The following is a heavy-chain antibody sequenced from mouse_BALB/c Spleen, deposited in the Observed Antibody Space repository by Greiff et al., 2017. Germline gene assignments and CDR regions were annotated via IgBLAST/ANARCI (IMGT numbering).Heavy chain of an antibody. V-gene: IGHV4-1*02. Sequence: EVQLQQSGGGLVQPGGSLKLSCAASGFDFSRYWMSWVRQAPGKGLEWIGEINPDSSTINYTPSLKDKFIISRDNAKNTLYLQMSKVRSEDTALYYCALYYYGSSHYAMDYWGQGTSVTVSS. CDR1: GFDFSRYW. CDR3: ALYYYGSSHYAMDY. CDR2: INPDSSTI. J-gene: IGHJ4*01. D-gene: IGHD1-1*01.